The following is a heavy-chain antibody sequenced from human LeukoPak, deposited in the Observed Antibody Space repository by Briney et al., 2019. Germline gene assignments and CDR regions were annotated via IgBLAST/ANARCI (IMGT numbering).Heavy chain of an antibody. D-gene: IGHD2-2*01. J-gene: IGHJ6*03. CDR2: INPNSGGT. V-gene: IGHV1-2*02. Sequence: ASVKVSCKASGYTFTGYYMHWVRQAPGQGLEWMGWINPNSGGTNYAQKFQGRVTMTRDTSISTAYMELSRLRSDDTAVYYCARGKGYCSSTSCYGYYYYYMDVWGKGTTVTVSS. CDR1: GYTFTGYY. CDR3: ARGKGYCSSTSCYGYYYYYMDV.